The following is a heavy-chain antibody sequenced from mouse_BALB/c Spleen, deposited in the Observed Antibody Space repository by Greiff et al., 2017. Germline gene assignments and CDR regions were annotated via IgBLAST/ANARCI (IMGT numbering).Heavy chain of an antibody. V-gene: IGHV1-69*02. Sequence: QVQLQQPGAELVRPGASVKLSCKASGYTFTSYWINWVKQRPGQGLEWIGNIYPSDSYTNYNQKFKDKATLTVDKSSSTAYMQLSSPTSEDSAVYYCTRGGYWYFDVWGAGTTVTVSS. CDR3: TRGGYWYFDV. CDR2: IYPSDSYT. J-gene: IGHJ1*01. CDR1: GYTFTSYW.